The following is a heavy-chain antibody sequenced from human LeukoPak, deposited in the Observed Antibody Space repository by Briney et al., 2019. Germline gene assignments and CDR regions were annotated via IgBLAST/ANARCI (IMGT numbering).Heavy chain of an antibody. Sequence: GGSLRLSCAASGITFNSYTMNWVRQAPGKGLEWVSSISSSSSYIYYADSVKGRFTISRDNAKNSLYLQMNSLRAEDTAVYYCARVGDCSSTSCYFYYYYYYMDVWGKGTTVTISS. J-gene: IGHJ6*03. CDR3: ARVGDCSSTSCYFYYYYYYMDV. D-gene: IGHD2-2*01. CDR1: GITFNSYT. CDR2: ISSSSSYI. V-gene: IGHV3-21*01.